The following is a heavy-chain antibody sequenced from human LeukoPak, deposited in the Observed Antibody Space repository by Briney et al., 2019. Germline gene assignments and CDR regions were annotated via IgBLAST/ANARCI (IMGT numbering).Heavy chain of an antibody. CDR3: ARGSGIAAADALGAFDI. CDR2: IYHSGST. D-gene: IGHD6-13*01. CDR1: GGSISSGGYY. V-gene: IGHV4-30-2*01. J-gene: IGHJ3*02. Sequence: SQTLSLTCTVSGGSISSGGYYWSWIRQPPGKGLEWIGYIYHSGSTYYNPSLKSRVTISVDRSKNQFFLKVNSVTAADTAVYYCARGSGIAAADALGAFDIWGQGTMVTVSS.